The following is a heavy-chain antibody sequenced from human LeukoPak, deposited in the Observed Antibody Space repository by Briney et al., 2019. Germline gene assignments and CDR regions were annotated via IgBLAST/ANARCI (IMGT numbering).Heavy chain of an antibody. CDR3: ARNRGFHTFDY. Sequence: GSLRLSCAVSGFIFNNYWMDWVRQAPGKGPVWVSTINGDGTATGDADSVKGRFTISRDNAKNTLYLQMNSLRAEDTAMYYCARNRGFHTFDYWGQGTLVTVSS. CDR2: INGDGTAT. V-gene: IGHV3-74*01. CDR1: GFIFNNYW. J-gene: IGHJ4*02. D-gene: IGHD2-15*01.